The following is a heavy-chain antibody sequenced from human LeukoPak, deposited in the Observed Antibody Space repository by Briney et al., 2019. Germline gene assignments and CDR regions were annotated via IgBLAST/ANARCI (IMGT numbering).Heavy chain of an antibody. D-gene: IGHD3-10*01. CDR2: IGGRDGST. J-gene: IGHJ4*02. Sequence: PTGGSLRLSCAASGFTFSSYGMSWVRQAPGKGLEWVSAIGGRDGSTYYADSVKGRFTISRDNSKNTLYVQMNSLRAEDTAVYYCAKGHYYGSGSLDYWGQGTLVTVSS. CDR1: GFTFSSYG. CDR3: AKGHYYGSGSLDY. V-gene: IGHV3-23*01.